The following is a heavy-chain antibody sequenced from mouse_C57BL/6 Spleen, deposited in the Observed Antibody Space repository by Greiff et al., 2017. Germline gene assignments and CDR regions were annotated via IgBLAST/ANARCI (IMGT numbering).Heavy chain of an antibody. CDR3: ARNHDYACAY. J-gene: IGHJ3*01. D-gene: IGHD2-4*01. V-gene: IGHV1-82*01. CDR1: GYAFSSSW. Sequence: QVQLQQSGPELVKPGASVKISCKASGYAFSSSWMNWVKQRPGKGLEWIGRIYPGDGGTTYNGKFKGKATLTADKSSSTAYMQLSSLTSEDSAVXFCARNHDYACAYWGQGTLVTVSA. CDR2: IYPGDGGT.